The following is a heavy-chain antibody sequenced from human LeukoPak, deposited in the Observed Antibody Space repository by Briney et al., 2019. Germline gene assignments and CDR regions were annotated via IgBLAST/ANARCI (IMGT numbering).Heavy chain of an antibody. CDR3: ANPLGSSSWYGEGYSDY. CDR1: GFTFSSYA. CDR2: ISGSGGST. D-gene: IGHD6-13*01. V-gene: IGHV3-23*01. Sequence: PGGSLRLSCAASGFTFSSYAMSWVRQAPGKGLEWVSAISGSGGSTYYADSVKGRFTISRDNSKNTPYLQMNSLRAEDTAVYYCANPLGSSSWYGEGYSDYWGQGTLVTVSS. J-gene: IGHJ4*02.